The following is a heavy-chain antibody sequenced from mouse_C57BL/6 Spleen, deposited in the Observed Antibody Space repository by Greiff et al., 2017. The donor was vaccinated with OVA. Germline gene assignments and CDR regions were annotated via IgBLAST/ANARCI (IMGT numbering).Heavy chain of an antibody. J-gene: IGHJ1*03. V-gene: IGHV1-18*01. CDR1: GYTFTDYN. CDR2: INPNNGGT. D-gene: IGHD2-2*01. CDR3: ARREGYHWDLDV. Sequence: VQLQQSGPELVKPGASVKIPCKASGYTFTDYNMDWVKQSHGQSLEWIGDINPNNGGTIYNQKFKGKATLTVDKSSSTAYMELRSLTSEDTAVYYCARREGYHWDLDVWGTGTTVTVSS.